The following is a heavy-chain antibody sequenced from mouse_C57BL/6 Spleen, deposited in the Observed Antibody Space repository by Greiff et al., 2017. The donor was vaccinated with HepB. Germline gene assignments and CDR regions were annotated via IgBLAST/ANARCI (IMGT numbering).Heavy chain of an antibody. V-gene: IGHV1-9*01. CDR2: ILPGSGST. CDR3: ARTGDYEDYYYYAMDY. Sequence: QVQLKESGAELMKPGASVKLSCKATGYTFTGYWIEWVKQRPGHGLEWIGEILPGSGSTNYNEKFKGKATFTADTSSNTAYMQLSSLTTEDSAIYYCARTGDYEDYYYYAMDYWGQGTSVTVSS. CDR1: GYTFTGYW. D-gene: IGHD2-4*01. J-gene: IGHJ4*01.